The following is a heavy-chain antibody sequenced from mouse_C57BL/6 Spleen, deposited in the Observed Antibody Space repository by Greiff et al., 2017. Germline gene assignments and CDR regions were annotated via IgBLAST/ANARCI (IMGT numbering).Heavy chain of an antibody. CDR3: AREAHYYGSSYGYFDV. V-gene: IGHV3-6*01. CDR2: ISYDGSN. D-gene: IGHD1-1*01. Sequence: EVKLQESGPGLVKPSQSLSLTCSVTGYSITSGYYWNWIRQFPGNKLEWMGYISYDGSNNYNPSLKNRISITRDTSKNQFFLKLNSVTTEDTATYYCAREAHYYGSSYGYFDVWGTGTTVIVSS. CDR1: GYSITSGYY. J-gene: IGHJ1*03.